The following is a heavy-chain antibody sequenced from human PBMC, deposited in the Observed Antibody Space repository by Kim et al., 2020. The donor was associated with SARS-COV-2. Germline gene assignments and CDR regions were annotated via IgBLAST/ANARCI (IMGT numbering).Heavy chain of an antibody. CDR2: TSHTGSA. J-gene: IGHJ6*03. D-gene: IGHD1-20*01. CDR1: GGSISSGDYY. V-gene: IGHV4-31*02. Sequence: SETLSLTCTVSGGSISSGDYYWSWLRQRPGKGLEWIGYTSHTGSAFFTPSLKSRVSIYVDRSRNQFSLRMTSVTAADTAAYFCARVPSEVERPPGVHNFFYYYFDVWGKGATVTVSS. CDR3: ARVPSEVERPPGVHNFFYYYFDV.